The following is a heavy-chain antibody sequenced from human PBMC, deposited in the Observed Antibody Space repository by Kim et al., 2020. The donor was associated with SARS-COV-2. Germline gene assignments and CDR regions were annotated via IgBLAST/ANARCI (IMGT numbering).Heavy chain of an antibody. CDR1: GYTLTELS. Sequence: ASVKVSCKVSGYTLTELSMHWVRQAPGKGLEWMGGFDPEDGETIYAQKFQGRVTMTEDTSTDTAYMELSSLRSEDTAVYYCATMRFDSSSWYYWFDPWGQGTLVTVSS. J-gene: IGHJ5*02. V-gene: IGHV1-24*01. CDR2: FDPEDGET. CDR3: ATMRFDSSSWYYWFDP. D-gene: IGHD6-13*01.